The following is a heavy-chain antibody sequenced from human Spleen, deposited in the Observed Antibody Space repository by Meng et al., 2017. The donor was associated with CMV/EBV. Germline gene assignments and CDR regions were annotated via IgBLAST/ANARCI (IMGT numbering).Heavy chain of an antibody. CDR3: ASIPGD. D-gene: IGHD2-21*01. CDR1: GDSFSSIS. J-gene: IGHJ6*02. V-gene: IGHV1-69*02. Sequence: SVKVSCKASGDSFSSISINWVRQAPGQGLEWMGRIIPILDVADYAQKFQGRVTISADKSTGTAYMELSSLRSEDTAVYYCASIPGDWGQGTTVTVSS. CDR2: IIPILDVA.